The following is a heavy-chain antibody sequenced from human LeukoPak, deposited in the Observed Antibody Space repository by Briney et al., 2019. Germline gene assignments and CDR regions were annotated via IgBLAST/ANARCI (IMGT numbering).Heavy chain of an antibody. V-gene: IGHV1-2*04. CDR2: INPNSGGT. J-gene: IGHJ4*02. CDR1: GYTFTGYY. D-gene: IGHD5-24*01. CDR3: ARGGRGGWLQSYYFDC. Sequence: ASVKVSCKASGYTFTGYYMHWVRQAPGQGLEWMGWINPNSGGTNYAQKFQGWVTMTRDTSISTAYMELSRLRSDDTAVYYCARGGRGGWLQSYYFDCWGQGTLVTVSS.